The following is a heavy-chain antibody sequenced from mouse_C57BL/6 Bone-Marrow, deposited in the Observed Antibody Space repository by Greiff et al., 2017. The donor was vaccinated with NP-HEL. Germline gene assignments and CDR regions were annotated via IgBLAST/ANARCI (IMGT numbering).Heavy chain of an antibody. CDR1: GFTFSDFY. Sequence: DVKLVESGGGLVQSGRSLRLSCATSGFTFSDFYMEWVRQAPGKGLEWIAASRNKANDYTTEYSASVKGRFIVSRDTSQSILYLQMNALRAEDTAIYYCARDAPRGSYAMDYWGQGTSVTVSS. CDR3: ARDAPRGSYAMDY. J-gene: IGHJ4*01. CDR2: SRNKANDYTT. V-gene: IGHV7-1*01.